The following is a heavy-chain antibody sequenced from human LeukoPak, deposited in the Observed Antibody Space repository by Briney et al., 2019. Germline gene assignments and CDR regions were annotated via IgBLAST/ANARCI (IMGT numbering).Heavy chain of an antibody. D-gene: IGHD2-2*01. CDR2: IRQDGSEK. Sequence: GGSLRLSCAASGFTFSSYWMSWVRQAPGKGLEWLANIRQDGSEKYYVDSVKGRFTISRDNAKNSLYLQMISLRAEDTAVYYCARDRVVVVPAAIYYYYGMDVWGQGTTVTVSS. J-gene: IGHJ6*02. CDR3: ARDRVVVVPAAIYYYYGMDV. CDR1: GFTFSSYW. V-gene: IGHV3-7*01.